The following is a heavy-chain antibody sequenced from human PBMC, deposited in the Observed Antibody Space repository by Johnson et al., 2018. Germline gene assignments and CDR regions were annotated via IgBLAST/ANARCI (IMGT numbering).Heavy chain of an antibody. CDR2: ISSSSSYI. CDR1: GFTFSSYS. CDR3: AKVLSGSNWAFDI. D-gene: IGHD1-26*01. Sequence: VQLVQSGGGLVKPGGSXRLSCAASGFTFSSYSMNWVRQAPGKGLEWVSSISSSSSYIYYADSVKGRFTISRDNAKNKRYLQMNSLRAEDTAVYYCAKVLSGSNWAFDIWGQGTMVTVS. V-gene: IGHV3-21*01. J-gene: IGHJ3*02.